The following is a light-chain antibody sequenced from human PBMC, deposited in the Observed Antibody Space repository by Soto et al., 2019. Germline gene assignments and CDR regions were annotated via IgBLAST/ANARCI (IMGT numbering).Light chain of an antibody. V-gene: IGKV3-11*01. CDR1: QSVSNY. CDR3: QHRRIWPLT. J-gene: IGKJ4*01. CDR2: DAS. Sequence: EIVMTQSPATLSLSPGDRATLSCRASQSVSNYLAWYQQKPGQAPRLLIYDASDRATGVPARFSGSGSGADFTLTISSLEAEYFAVYYCQHRRIWPLTFGGGTKVEIK.